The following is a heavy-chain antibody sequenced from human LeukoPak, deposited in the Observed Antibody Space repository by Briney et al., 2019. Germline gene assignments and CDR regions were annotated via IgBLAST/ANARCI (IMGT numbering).Heavy chain of an antibody. CDR1: GGSIRSSYYY. V-gene: IGHV4-39*07. CDR2: IYDSGST. D-gene: IGHD4-11*01. J-gene: IGHJ4*02. CDR3: VRETYSNRNFDY. Sequence: ASETLSLTCTVSGGSIRSSYYYWGWIRQPPGKGLEWIGSIYDSGSTYYNPSLKSRVTISVDTSKNQFSLKLSSVTAADTAVYYCVRETYSNRNFDYWGQGTLVTVSS.